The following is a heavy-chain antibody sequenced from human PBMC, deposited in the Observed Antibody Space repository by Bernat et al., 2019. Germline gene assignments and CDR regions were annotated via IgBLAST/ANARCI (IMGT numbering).Heavy chain of an antibody. CDR2: ISYDGSNK. CDR3: ARDPQGWYPDFDY. Sequence: VQLVESGGGLVQPGGSLRLSCAASGFTFSSYAMSWVRQAPGKGLEWVAVISYDGSNKYYADSVKGRFTISRDNSKNTLYLQMNSLRAEDTAVYYCARDPQGWYPDFDYWGQGTLVTVSS. J-gene: IGHJ4*02. D-gene: IGHD6-19*01. CDR1: GFTFSSYA. V-gene: IGHV3-30-3*01.